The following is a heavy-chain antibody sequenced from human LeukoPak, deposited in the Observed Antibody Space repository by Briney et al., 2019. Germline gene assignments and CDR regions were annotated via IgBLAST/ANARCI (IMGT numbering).Heavy chain of an antibody. J-gene: IGHJ4*02. Sequence: SETLSLTCTVSGYSISSGYYWGWIRQPPGKGLEWIGSIYHSGSTYYNPSLESRVTISVDTSKNQFSLKLSSVTAADTAVYYCARAYSPSPWELQAFDYWGQGTLVTVSS. CDR1: GYSISSGYY. CDR3: ARAYSPSPWELQAFDY. V-gene: IGHV4-38-2*02. D-gene: IGHD1-26*01. CDR2: IYHSGST.